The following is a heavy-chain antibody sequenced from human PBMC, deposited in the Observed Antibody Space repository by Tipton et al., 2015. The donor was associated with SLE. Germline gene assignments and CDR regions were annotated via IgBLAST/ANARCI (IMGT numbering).Heavy chain of an antibody. J-gene: IGHJ4*02. D-gene: IGHD3-10*01. CDR2: IYHSGST. CDR3: VRDHYGSGSYYMDY. Sequence: GLVKPSETLSLTCIVSDYSISSGYYWGWIRQPPGEGLEWIGSIYHSGSTYYNPSLESRVTMSLDTSKNQFSLKLTSVTAADTAVYYCVRDHYGSGSYYMDYWGQGTLVTVSS. CDR1: DYSISSGYY. V-gene: IGHV4-38-2*02.